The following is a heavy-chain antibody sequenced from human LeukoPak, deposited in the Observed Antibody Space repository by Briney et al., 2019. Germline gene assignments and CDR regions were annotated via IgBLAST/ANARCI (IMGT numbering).Heavy chain of an antibody. CDR2: ISSSSSII. CDR1: GFTFSSYN. V-gene: IGHV3-48*01. Sequence: GESLKISCAAYGFTFSSYNINWVRQAPGKGLEWVSYISSSSSIIYYADSVTGRFTISRDNAKNSLYLQMNSLRAEDTAVYYCARDLTVPTSMDVWGKGTTVTVSS. J-gene: IGHJ6*04. CDR3: ARDLTVPTSMDV. D-gene: IGHD2-2*01.